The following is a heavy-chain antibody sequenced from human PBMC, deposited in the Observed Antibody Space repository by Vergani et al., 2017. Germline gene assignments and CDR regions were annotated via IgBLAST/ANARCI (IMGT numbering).Heavy chain of an antibody. CDR2: IQFDGSNQ. D-gene: IGHD3-16*01. CDR3: AKHFRGWGIDY. CDR1: GVTLSNYD. V-gene: IGHV3-30*02. Sequence: QVQLVESGGGVVQRGGSLRLSCATSGVTLSNYDMQWIRQGPGKGLEFVAFIQFDGSNQYYADSVKGRFTLSREFSKNTLYLQMNSLRTDDTATYYCAKHFRGWGIDYWGQGTQVIVSS. J-gene: IGHJ4*02.